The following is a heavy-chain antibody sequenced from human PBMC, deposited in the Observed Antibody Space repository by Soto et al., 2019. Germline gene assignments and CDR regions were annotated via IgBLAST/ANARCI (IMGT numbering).Heavy chain of an antibody. D-gene: IGHD1-26*01. Sequence: QVQLVQSGAEVKKPGASVKVSCKASGYTFTSYGISWVRQAPGQGLEWVGWISAYNGNTNYAQKLQGRVNMTTDTSTSTAYMELRSLRSDDTAVYYCARDLHRGWELQLYAKDAFDICGHGTMVTVSS. V-gene: IGHV1-18*01. CDR3: ARDLHRGWELQLYAKDAFDI. J-gene: IGHJ3*02. CDR1: GYTFTSYG. CDR2: ISAYNGNT.